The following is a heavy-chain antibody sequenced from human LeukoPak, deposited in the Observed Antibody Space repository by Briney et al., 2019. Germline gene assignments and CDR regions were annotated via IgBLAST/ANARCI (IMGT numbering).Heavy chain of an antibody. D-gene: IGHD6-13*01. CDR1: GFTFSSYA. CDR2: ISGSGGST. Sequence: GGSLRLSCAASGFTFSSYAMSWVRQAPGRGLEWVSAISGSGGSTYYADSVKGRFTISRDNSKNTLYLQMNSLRAEDTAVYYCAKDSSSWYLWYFDLWGRGTLVTVSS. J-gene: IGHJ2*01. CDR3: AKDSSSWYLWYFDL. V-gene: IGHV3-23*01.